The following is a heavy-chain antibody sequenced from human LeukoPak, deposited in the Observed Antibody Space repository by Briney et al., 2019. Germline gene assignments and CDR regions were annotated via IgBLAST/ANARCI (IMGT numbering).Heavy chain of an antibody. J-gene: IGHJ4*02. Sequence: GASVKVSCKASGYTFTGYYMHWVRQAPGQGLEWMGWINPNSGGTNYAQKFQGRVTMTWDTSISTAYMELSRLRSDDTAVYYCARDLGSGYYPIFDYWGQGTLVTVSS. CDR1: GYTFTGYY. CDR2: INPNSGGT. D-gene: IGHD3-3*01. CDR3: ARDLGSGYYPIFDY. V-gene: IGHV1-2*02.